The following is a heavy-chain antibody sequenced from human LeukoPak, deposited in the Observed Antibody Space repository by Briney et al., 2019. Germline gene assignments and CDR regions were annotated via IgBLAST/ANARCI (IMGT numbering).Heavy chain of an antibody. J-gene: IGHJ4*02. Sequence: GGSLRLSCAASGFTFSSYSMNWVRQAPGKGLEWVANIKQDGSEKYYVDSVKGRFTISRDNAKNSLYLQMNSLRAEDTAVYYCARIYSGYDYGSYYFDYWGQGTLVTVSS. CDR2: IKQDGSEK. V-gene: IGHV3-7*01. CDR3: ARIYSGYDYGSYYFDY. D-gene: IGHD5-12*01. CDR1: GFTFSSYS.